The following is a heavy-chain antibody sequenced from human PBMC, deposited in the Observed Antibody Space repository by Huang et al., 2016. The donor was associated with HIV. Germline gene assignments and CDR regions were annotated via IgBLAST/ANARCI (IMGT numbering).Heavy chain of an antibody. D-gene: IGHD6-13*01. CDR2: VYQSGNT. CDR1: GDFISSTNYD. CDR3: ARKHIGAAATWF. Sequence: QLQLQASGPGQVQPSETLSLTCTVSGDFISSTNYDWGLIRQSPGKGLEWVGRVYQSGNTNYYASLKSRGTLTVAKARNQFSLRLITVTAADKAVYYCARKHIGAAATWFWGRGTQVAVSS. J-gene: IGHJ4*02. V-gene: IGHV4-39*01.